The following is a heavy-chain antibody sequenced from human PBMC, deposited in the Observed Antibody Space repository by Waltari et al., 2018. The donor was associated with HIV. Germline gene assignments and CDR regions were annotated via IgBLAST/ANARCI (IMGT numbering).Heavy chain of an antibody. J-gene: IGHJ6*02. V-gene: IGHV1-18*01. CDR3: ARGLGGSYYYGVDV. Sequence: QVHLVQSGAEVKMPGASVRVSCKTSGYIFTKYAVSWVRQAPGQGLEWLGWISGYNANTNYAQRLQGRVTLTTDTSTSTAYMELRSLRSDDTAVYYCARGLGGSYYYGVDVWGQGTTVTVS. CDR1: GYIFTKYA. CDR2: ISGYNANT.